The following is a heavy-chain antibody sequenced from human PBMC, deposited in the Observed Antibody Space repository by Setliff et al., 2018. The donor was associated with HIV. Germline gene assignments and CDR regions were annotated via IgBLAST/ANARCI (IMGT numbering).Heavy chain of an antibody. CDR1: GYTFTKYA. V-gene: IGHV7-4-1*02. Sequence: ASVKVSCKASGYTFTKYAMSWVRQAPGQGLEWVGWINTNTGSPTYAQGLTGRFVFSFDTSVSTAYLQISSLKAEDIAVYYCARDGYYYDSSGHLAYYFDYWGQGTTVTVSS. J-gene: IGHJ4*03. CDR2: INTNTGSP. CDR3: ARDGYYYDSSGHLAYYFDY. D-gene: IGHD3-22*01.